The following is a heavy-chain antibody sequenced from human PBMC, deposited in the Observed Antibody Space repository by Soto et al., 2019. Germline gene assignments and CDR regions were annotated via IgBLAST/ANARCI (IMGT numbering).Heavy chain of an antibody. V-gene: IGHV4-39*01. Sequence: ETLSLNCTVSGGSSSSSSYYWGWIRQPPGKGLEWIGSIYYSGSTYYNPSLKSRVTISVDTSKNQFSLKLSSVTAADTAVYYCARQEPAASYYYVWGQGTTVTVS. J-gene: IGHJ6*02. CDR2: IYYSGST. CDR1: GGSSSSSSYY. D-gene: IGHD1-26*01. CDR3: ARQEPAASYYYV.